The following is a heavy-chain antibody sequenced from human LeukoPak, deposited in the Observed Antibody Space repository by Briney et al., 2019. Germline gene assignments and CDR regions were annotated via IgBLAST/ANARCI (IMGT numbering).Heavy chain of an antibody. D-gene: IGHD3-22*01. CDR3: ARERGDSIGYYYMWFEC. CDR2: INYSGST. Sequence: TSETLSLTCTVSGGSISTYYWSWIRQPPGKGLEWIGYINYSGSTNYNPSLKSRVTISVDTSKNQFSLKLSSVTAADTAVYYCARERGDSIGYYYMWFECWGQG. V-gene: IGHV4-59*01. CDR1: GGSISTYY. J-gene: IGHJ5*01.